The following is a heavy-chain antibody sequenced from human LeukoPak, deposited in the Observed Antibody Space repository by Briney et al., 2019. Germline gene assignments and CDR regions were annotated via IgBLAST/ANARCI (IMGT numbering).Heavy chain of an antibody. CDR3: ARGGGSYSGVYHY. V-gene: IGHV3-30*03. CDR1: GFTFSSYG. CDR2: ISYDGSNK. D-gene: IGHD1-26*01. J-gene: IGHJ4*02. Sequence: SLRLSCAASGFTFSSYGMHWVRQAPGKGLEWVAVISYDGSNKYYADSVKGRFTISRDNSKNTLYLQMNSLRAEDTAVYYCARGGGSYSGVYHYWGQGTLVTVSS.